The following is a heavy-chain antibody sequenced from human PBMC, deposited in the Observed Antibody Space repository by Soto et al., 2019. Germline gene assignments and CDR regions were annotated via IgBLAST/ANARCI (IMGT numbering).Heavy chain of an antibody. Sequence: SETLSLTCAVSGGSISSSNWGSWVRQPPGKGLEWIGEIYHSGSTNYNPSLKSRVTISADKSKNQFSLKLSSVTAADTAVYYCARTREARPGLFDPWGQGTLVTAPQ. D-gene: IGHD6-6*01. CDR1: GGSISSSNW. CDR2: IYHSGST. CDR3: ARTREARPGLFDP. V-gene: IGHV4-4*02. J-gene: IGHJ5*02.